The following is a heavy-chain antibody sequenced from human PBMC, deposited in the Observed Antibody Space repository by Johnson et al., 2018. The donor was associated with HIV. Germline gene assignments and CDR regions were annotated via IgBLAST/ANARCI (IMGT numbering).Heavy chain of an antibody. Sequence: VQLVESGGVVVQPGGSLRLSCAASGFTFDDYTMHWVRQAPGKGLEWVSLISWDGGSTYYADSVTGRFTISRDNSKNSLYLQMNSLRTADTALYYCAKDLTRYSTSGDAFDIWGQGTMVTVSS. CDR3: AKDLTRYSTSGDAFDI. CDR1: GFTFDDYT. D-gene: IGHD6-13*01. V-gene: IGHV3-43*01. CDR2: ISWDGGST. J-gene: IGHJ3*02.